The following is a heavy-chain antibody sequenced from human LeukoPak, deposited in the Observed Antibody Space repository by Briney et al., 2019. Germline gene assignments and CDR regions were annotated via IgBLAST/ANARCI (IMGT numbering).Heavy chain of an antibody. D-gene: IGHD3-22*01. CDR1: GYTFTSYG. J-gene: IGHJ4*02. V-gene: IGHV1-18*01. Sequence: ASVKVSCKASGYTFTSYGISWVRQALGQGLEWMGWISAYNGNTNYAQKLQGRVTMTTDTSTSTAYMELRSLRSDDTAVYYCAREGPMIVVVNPYFFDYWGQGTLVTVSS. CDR2: ISAYNGNT. CDR3: AREGPMIVVVNPYFFDY.